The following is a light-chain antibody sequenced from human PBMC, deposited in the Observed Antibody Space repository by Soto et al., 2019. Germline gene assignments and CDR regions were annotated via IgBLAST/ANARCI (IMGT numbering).Light chain of an antibody. CDR1: QSVSNNY. V-gene: IGKV3-20*01. Sequence: ENVLTQSPGTLSLSPGERATLSCRASQSVSNNYLAWYQQKPGQAPRLLMYGISRRATGIPDRFSGSGSGTDFTLTISRLEPEDFAVYYCQQYGSSGTFGQGTKVDIK. CDR2: GIS. J-gene: IGKJ1*01. CDR3: QQYGSSGT.